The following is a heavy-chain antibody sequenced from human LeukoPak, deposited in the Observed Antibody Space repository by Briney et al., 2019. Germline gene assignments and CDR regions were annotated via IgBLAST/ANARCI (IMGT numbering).Heavy chain of an antibody. Sequence: PGGSLRLSCAASGFTFSTYWMHWVRQAPGKGLECVSTISSNGGRTYYADSVKGRFTISRDNSKNTLYLQMSSLRADDTSVYYCVKDKYYDNSAYRSGAFDIWGQGTMVTVSS. CDR2: ISSNGGRT. D-gene: IGHD3-22*01. CDR1: GFTFSTYW. V-gene: IGHV3-64D*09. CDR3: VKDKYYDNSAYRSGAFDI. J-gene: IGHJ3*02.